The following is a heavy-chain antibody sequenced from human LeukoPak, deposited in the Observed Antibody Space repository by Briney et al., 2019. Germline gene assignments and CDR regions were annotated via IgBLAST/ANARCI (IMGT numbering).Heavy chain of an antibody. V-gene: IGHV3-74*01. D-gene: IGHD4-17*01. CDR1: QFTFSSYA. J-gene: IGHJ4*02. Sequence: GGSLRLSCVASQFTFSSYAMSWVRQAPGKGLEWVSRINPDGSTATYADSVKGRFTISRDNAKNSLYLQMNSLRAEDTAVYYCARVSDDYGDYFPHFDYWGQGTLVTVSS. CDR2: INPDGSTA. CDR3: ARVSDDYGDYFPHFDY.